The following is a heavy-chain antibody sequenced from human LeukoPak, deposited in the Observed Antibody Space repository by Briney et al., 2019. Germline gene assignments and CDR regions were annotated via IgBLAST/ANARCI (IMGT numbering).Heavy chain of an antibody. V-gene: IGHV3-21*01. Sequence: GSLRLSCAASGFTFSSYSMNWVRQAPGKGLEWVSSISSSSSYIYYADSVKGRFTISRDNAKNSLYLQMNSLRAEDTAVYYCARVTRFLEWLTVDYWGQGTLVTVSS. CDR2: ISSSSSYI. J-gene: IGHJ4*02. D-gene: IGHD3-3*01. CDR3: ARVTRFLEWLTVDY. CDR1: GFTFSSYS.